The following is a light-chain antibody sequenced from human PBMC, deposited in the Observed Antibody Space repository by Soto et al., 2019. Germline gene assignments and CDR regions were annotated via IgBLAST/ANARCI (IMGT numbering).Light chain of an antibody. Sequence: EIVMSQSPATLSVSPGQGATLSCRASQTISNSLAWYQQKPGQAPRLLIYDASPLPTDIPTRFSGSAYGTEFTLTIGSRQSEDFAFYFCQQYKSFPPAFGQGTKVEMK. CDR3: QQYKSFPPA. V-gene: IGKV3-15*01. CDR1: QTISNS. CDR2: DAS. J-gene: IGKJ1*01.